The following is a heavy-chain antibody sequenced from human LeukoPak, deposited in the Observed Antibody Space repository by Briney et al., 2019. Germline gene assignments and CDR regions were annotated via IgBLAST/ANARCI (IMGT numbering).Heavy chain of an antibody. CDR1: GGSISSYY. CDR3: ARSPGITIFGVVIQPPDY. Sequence: SETLSLTCTVSGGSISSYYWSWIRQPPGKGLERIGSIYHSGSTYYNPSLKSRVTISVDTSKNQFSLKLSSVTAADTAVYYCARSPGITIFGVVIQPPDYWGQGTLVTVSS. V-gene: IGHV4-59*08. CDR2: IYHSGST. D-gene: IGHD3-3*01. J-gene: IGHJ4*02.